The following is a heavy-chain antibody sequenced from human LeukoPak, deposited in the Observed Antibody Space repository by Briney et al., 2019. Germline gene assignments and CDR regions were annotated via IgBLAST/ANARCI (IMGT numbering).Heavy chain of an antibody. V-gene: IGHV4-34*01. D-gene: IGHD3-16*01. CDR3: AHLSRLGELHGS. J-gene: IGHJ5*02. Sequence: SETLSLTCAVYGGSFSGYYWSWIRQPPGKGLEWIGEINHSGSTNYNPSLKSRVTISVDTSKNQFSLKLSSVTAADTAVYYCAHLSRLGELHGSWGQGTLVTVSS. CDR1: GGSFSGYY. CDR2: INHSGST.